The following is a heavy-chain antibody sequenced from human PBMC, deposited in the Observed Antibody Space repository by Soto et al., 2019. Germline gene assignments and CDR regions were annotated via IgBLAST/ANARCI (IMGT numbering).Heavy chain of an antibody. J-gene: IGHJ3*02. D-gene: IGHD7-27*01. V-gene: IGHV3-7*03. Sequence: GGSLRLSCAASGLTFSSYWMSWVRQAPGKGLEWVANIKQDGSEKYYVDSVKGRFTISRDNAKNSLYLQMNSLRAEDTAVYYCARDGLWGLLNDAFDIWGQGTMVTVSS. CDR2: IKQDGSEK. CDR3: ARDGLWGLLNDAFDI. CDR1: GLTFSSYW.